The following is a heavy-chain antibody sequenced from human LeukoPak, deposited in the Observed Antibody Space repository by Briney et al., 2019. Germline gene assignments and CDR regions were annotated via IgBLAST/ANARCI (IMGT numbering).Heavy chain of an antibody. Sequence: ASVKVSCKASGYTFTSYYMHWVRQAPGQGLEWMGIINPSGGSTSYAQKFQGRVTMTRGMSTSTVYTELSSLRSEDTAVYYCARVLRYCSGGNCYSGGLGYMDVWGKGTTVTISS. CDR3: ARVLRYCSGGNCYSGGLGYMDV. D-gene: IGHD2-15*01. CDR2: INPSGGST. J-gene: IGHJ6*03. CDR1: GYTFTSYY. V-gene: IGHV1-46*01.